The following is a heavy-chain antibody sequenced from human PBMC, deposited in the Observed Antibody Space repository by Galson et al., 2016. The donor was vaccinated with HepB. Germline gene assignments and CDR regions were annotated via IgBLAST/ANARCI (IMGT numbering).Heavy chain of an antibody. Sequence: SLRLSCAASGFNFPTSGMHWVRQAPGKGLEWLAIIWSDENNRYYADSVKGRFTISRDNSKNTVFLEMNSLRAEDTAVYFCATEGLIGGTYSYFQHWGQGTLVTVSS. CDR2: IWSDENNR. J-gene: IGHJ1*01. V-gene: IGHV3-33*01. CDR3: ATEGLIGGTYSYFQH. CDR1: GFNFPTSG. D-gene: IGHD1-26*01.